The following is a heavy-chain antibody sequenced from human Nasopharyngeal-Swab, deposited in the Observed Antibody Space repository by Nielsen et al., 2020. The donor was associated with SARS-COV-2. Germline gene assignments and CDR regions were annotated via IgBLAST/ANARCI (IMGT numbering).Heavy chain of an antibody. D-gene: IGHD2-2*01. CDR2: ISSSGSTR. CDR3: ARDYCSSTSCYDY. J-gene: IGHJ4*02. V-gene: IGHV3-48*03. Sequence: WIRQPPGKGLEWVSYISSSGSTRYYADSVKGRFTISRDNAKNSLYLQMNSLRAEDTAVYYCARDYCSSTSCYDYWGQGTLGTVSS.